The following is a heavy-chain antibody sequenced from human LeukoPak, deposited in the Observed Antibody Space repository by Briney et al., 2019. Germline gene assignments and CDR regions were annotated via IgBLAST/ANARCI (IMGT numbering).Heavy chain of an antibody. CDR3: ARDGPVWFGELYYFDY. CDR2: IYTSGST. Sequence: KTSETLSLTCTVSGGSISSYYWSWIRQPAGKGLEWIGRIYTSGSTNYNPSLKSRVTMSVDTSKNQFSLKLSSVTAADTAVYYCARDGPVWFGELYYFDYWGQGTLVTVSS. J-gene: IGHJ4*02. V-gene: IGHV4-4*07. CDR1: GGSISSYY. D-gene: IGHD3-10*01.